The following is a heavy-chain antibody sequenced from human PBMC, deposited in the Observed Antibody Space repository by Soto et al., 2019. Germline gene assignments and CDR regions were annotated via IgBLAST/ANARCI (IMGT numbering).Heavy chain of an antibody. CDR3: AGQGAIYYGSGSYLKGALDY. V-gene: IGHV1-69*13. D-gene: IGHD3-10*01. CDR1: GGTFSSYA. Sequence: SVKVSCKASGGTFSSYAISWVRQAPGQGLEWMGGIIPIFGTANYAQKFQGRVTITADESTSTAYMELSSLRSEDTAVYYCAGQGAIYYGSGSYLKGALDYWGQGTLIPVSS. J-gene: IGHJ4*02. CDR2: IIPIFGTA.